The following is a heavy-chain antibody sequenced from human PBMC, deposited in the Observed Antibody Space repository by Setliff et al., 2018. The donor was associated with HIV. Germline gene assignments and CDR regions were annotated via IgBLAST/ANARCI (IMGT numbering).Heavy chain of an antibody. CDR1: GFTFSNYP. D-gene: IGHD1-7*01. V-gene: IGHV3-30*04. J-gene: IGHJ4*02. Sequence: PGGSLRLSCAASGFTFSNYPVHWVRQAPGKGLKWVAVVSKDGGTTTYHADSVKGLFTISMDNAKNSLYLQMNSLRAEDTAVYYCAREETGTMTYSFDYWGQGTLVTVSS. CDR3: AREETGTMTYSFDY. CDR2: VSKDGGTTT.